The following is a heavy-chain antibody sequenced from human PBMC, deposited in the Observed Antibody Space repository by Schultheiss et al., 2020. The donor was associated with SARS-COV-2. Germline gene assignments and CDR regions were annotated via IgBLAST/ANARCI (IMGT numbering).Heavy chain of an antibody. CDR2: IYYSGST. Sequence: SETLSLTCTVSGGSISSYYWSWIRQPPGKGLEWIGYIYYSGSTYYNPSLKSRVTISVDTSKNQFSLKLSSVTAADTAVYYCASTSIAAAGKVDYWGQGTLVTVSS. CDR1: GGSISSYY. CDR3: ASTSIAAAGKVDY. D-gene: IGHD6-13*01. V-gene: IGHV4-59*12. J-gene: IGHJ4*02.